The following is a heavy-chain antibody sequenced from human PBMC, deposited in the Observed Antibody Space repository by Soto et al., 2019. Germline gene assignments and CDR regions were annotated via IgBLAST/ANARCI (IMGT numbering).Heavy chain of an antibody. CDR1: GFTFSGYV. CDR3: ARDDEGGSDCDLGY. Sequence: QVQLVESGGGVVQPGRSLTLSCAASGFTFSGYVIHGVRQTPDKGLEWVAFISRDGSNAYYADSVKGRFTISRDNSKNTLYLEMNSLRAEDTAVYYCARDDEGGSDCDLGYWGQGTLVTVSS. D-gene: IGHD3-10*01. V-gene: IGHV3-30-3*01. CDR2: ISRDGSNA. J-gene: IGHJ4*02.